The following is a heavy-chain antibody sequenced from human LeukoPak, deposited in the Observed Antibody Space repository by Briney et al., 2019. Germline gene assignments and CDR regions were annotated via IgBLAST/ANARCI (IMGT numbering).Heavy chain of an antibody. V-gene: IGHV1-8*01. CDR3: ARVTNSQDYDSSGYYPY. CDR1: GYTFTSYD. CDR2: MNPNSGNT. Sequence: ASVKVSCKASGYTFTSYDINWVRQATGQGLEWMGWMNPNSGNTGYAQRFQGRVTMTRKTSIRTAYMELSSLRSEATAVFYCARVTNSQDYDSSGYYPYWGQGTLVTVSS. J-gene: IGHJ4*02. D-gene: IGHD3-22*01.